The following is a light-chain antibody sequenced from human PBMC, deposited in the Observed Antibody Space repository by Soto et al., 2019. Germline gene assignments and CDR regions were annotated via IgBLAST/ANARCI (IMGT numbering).Light chain of an antibody. V-gene: IGKV4-1*01. CDR2: RGS. J-gene: IGKJ4*01. CDR3: QQYFSAHLT. CDR1: QSLLNSANDKIH. Sequence: DIVMTQSPASLAVSLGDRATINCKSSQSLLNSANDKIHLAWYQQKPGQPPKLLIWRGSTRDSGVPDRFSGSGSGTDFTLTINTLQAEDVATYYCQQYFSAHLTFGGGTKVEI.